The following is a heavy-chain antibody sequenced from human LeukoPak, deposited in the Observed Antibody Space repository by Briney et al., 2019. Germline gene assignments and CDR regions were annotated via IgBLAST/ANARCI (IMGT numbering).Heavy chain of an antibody. J-gene: IGHJ5*02. CDR3: ARDLGRPYYYDSSGYNWFDP. D-gene: IGHD3-22*01. V-gene: IGHV1-18*01. CDR1: GYTFTSYG. Sequence: ASVKVSCKASGYTFTSYGISWVRQAPGQGLEWMGWISAYNGNTNYAQKLQGRVTMTTDTSTSTAYMERRSLRSDDTAVYYCARDLGRPYYYDSSGYNWFDPWGQGTLVTVSS. CDR2: ISAYNGNT.